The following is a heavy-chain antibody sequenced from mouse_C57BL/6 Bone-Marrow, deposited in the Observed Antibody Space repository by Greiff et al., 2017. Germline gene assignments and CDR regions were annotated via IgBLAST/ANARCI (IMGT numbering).Heavy chain of an antibody. V-gene: IGHV1-81*01. CDR3: AREGDGSSYGYAMDY. J-gene: IGHJ4*01. Sequence: QVQLQQSGAELMKPGASVKLSCKATGYTFTSYGISWVKQRTGQGLEWIGEIYPRSGNTYYNEKFKGKATLTADKSSSTAYMELRSLTSEDSAVYFCAREGDGSSYGYAMDYWGQGTSVTVSS. CDR1: GYTFTSYG. CDR2: IYPRSGNT. D-gene: IGHD1-1*01.